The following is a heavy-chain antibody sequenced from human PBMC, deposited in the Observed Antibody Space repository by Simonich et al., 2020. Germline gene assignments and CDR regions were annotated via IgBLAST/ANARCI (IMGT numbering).Heavy chain of an antibody. J-gene: IGHJ1*01. CDR2: ISWNSGSI. D-gene: IGHD6-13*01. V-gene: IGHV3-9*01. Sequence: EVQLVESGGGLVQPGRSLRLSCAASGFTFDDYAMHWVRQAPGNGLEWSSGISWNSGSICYADSVKGRFTISRDNAKNSLYLQMNSLRAEDTALYYCAKDVAAAGTEYFQHWGQGTLVTVSS. CDR1: GFTFDDYA. CDR3: AKDVAAAGTEYFQH.